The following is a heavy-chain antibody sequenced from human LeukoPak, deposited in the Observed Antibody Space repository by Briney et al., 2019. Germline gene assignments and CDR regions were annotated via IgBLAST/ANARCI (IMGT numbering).Heavy chain of an antibody. Sequence: PSETLSLTCTVSGGSMTNYYWSWMRRSPGKGLEWIGSIYYNGNTNYNPSVKSRVTISIDTSKKQFYLRLSSVTAADTALYFCARDNQYNSGWSFDPWGQGILVTVSS. CDR2: IYYNGNT. V-gene: IGHV4-59*01. J-gene: IGHJ5*02. CDR1: GGSMTNYY. CDR3: ARDNQYNSGWSFDP. D-gene: IGHD6-19*01.